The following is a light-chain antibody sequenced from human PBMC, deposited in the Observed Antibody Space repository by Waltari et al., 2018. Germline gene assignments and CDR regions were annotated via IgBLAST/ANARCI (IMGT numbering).Light chain of an antibody. J-gene: IGLJ1*01. CDR3: SSYTSSSTLV. V-gene: IGLV2-14*01. CDR1: SSAVGGYNY. Sequence: QSALTQPASVSGSPGQSITISCTGTSSAVGGYNYASWYQQHPGKAHKLMIYEVSNRPSGVSNRFSGSKSGNTASLTISGLQAEDEADYYCSSYTSSSTLVFGTGTKVTVL. CDR2: EVS.